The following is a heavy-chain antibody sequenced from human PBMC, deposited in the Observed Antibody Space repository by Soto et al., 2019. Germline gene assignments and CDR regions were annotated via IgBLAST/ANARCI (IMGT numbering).Heavy chain of an antibody. D-gene: IGHD1-1*01. CDR3: ARKQGTTGTTWDYYYYGMDV. J-gene: IGHJ6*02. V-gene: IGHV1-69*12. Sequence: QVQLVQSGAEVKKPGSSVKVSCKASGGTFSSYAISWVRQAPGQGLEWMGGIIPIFGTANYAQKFQGRVTITADEYTSTAYMELSSLRSEDTAVYYCARKQGTTGTTWDYYYYGMDVWGQGTTVTVSS. CDR1: GGTFSSYA. CDR2: IIPIFGTA.